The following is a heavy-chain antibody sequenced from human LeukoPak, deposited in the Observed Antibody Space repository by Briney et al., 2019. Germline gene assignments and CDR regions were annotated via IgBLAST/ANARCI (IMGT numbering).Heavy chain of an antibody. CDR3: ASNMAANYHYFYGIDI. D-gene: IGHD6-6*01. CDR1: GFSFRDYY. V-gene: IGHV3-11*01. Sequence: GGSLRLSCEASGFSFRDYYMAWIRQAPGKGLEWVAFISSSTTSTYYADSVKGRFTVSRDNAKNSLSLQMSSLRVEDTGVYYCASNMAANYHYFYGIDIWGQGTTVTVSS. J-gene: IGHJ6*02. CDR2: ISSSTTST.